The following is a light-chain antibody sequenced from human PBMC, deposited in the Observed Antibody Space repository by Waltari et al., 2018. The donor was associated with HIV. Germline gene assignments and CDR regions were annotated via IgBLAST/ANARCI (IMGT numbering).Light chain of an antibody. CDR2: EVS. J-gene: IGLJ3*02. CDR1: SSDIGYYNY. CDR3: SSVANSVTLSVL. V-gene: IGLV2-14*01. Sequence: QFALTQPASVSGSPGQSITISCSGPSSDIGYYNYVSCYQQHPGKAPKLMIYEVSNRPSGISNRFSGSKSGNTASLTISALQAEDEADYFCSSVANSVTLSVLFGGGTKLTVL.